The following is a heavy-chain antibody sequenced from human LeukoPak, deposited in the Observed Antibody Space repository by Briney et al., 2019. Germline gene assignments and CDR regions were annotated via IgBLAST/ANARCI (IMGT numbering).Heavy chain of an antibody. CDR3: ARARRITIFGGGYYFDY. D-gene: IGHD3-3*01. Sequence: APVKVSCKASGYTFTSYGISWVRQAPGQGLEWMGWISAYNGNTNYAQKLQGRVTMTTDTSTSTAYMELRSLRSDDTAVYYCARARRITIFGGGYYFDYWGQGTLVTVSS. CDR1: GYTFTSYG. J-gene: IGHJ4*02. CDR2: ISAYNGNT. V-gene: IGHV1-18*01.